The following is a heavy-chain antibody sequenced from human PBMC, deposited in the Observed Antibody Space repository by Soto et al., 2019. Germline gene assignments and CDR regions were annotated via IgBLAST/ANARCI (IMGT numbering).Heavy chain of an antibody. Sequence: GGSLRLSCAASGFTFSSYAMSWVRQAPGKGLEWVSAISGSGGSTYYADSVKGRFTISRDNSKNTLYLQMNSLRAEDTAVYYCAKPYYDYVWGGLTGGGYWGQGTLVTVSS. CDR3: AKPYYDYVWGGLTGGGY. J-gene: IGHJ4*02. CDR1: GFTFSSYA. D-gene: IGHD3-16*01. V-gene: IGHV3-23*01. CDR2: ISGSGGST.